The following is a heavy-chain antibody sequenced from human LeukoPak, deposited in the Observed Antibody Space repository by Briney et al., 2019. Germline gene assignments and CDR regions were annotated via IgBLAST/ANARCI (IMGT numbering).Heavy chain of an antibody. CDR3: ARDWAHGSFDL. J-gene: IGHJ4*02. D-gene: IGHD3-16*01. V-gene: IGHV1-46*01. CDR1: GHPFTAFS. Sequence: ASVKVSCKALGHPFTAFSLHWGRQAPGQGPEWMAIINPGIFTTTYAQKLQDRITVTSDTSTATVYMELRSLRLEDTAVYFCARDWAHGSFDLWGQGTLVTVSS. CDR2: INPGIFTT.